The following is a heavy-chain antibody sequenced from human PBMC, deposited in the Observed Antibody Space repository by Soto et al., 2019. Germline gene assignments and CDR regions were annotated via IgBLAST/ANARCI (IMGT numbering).Heavy chain of an antibody. CDR2: IYYSGST. CDR1: GGSISSSGYY. Sequence: SETLSLTCTVSGGSISSSGYYWGWIRQPPGKGLEWIGTIYYSGSTYYNPSLKSRVTISVDTSKNQFSLKLSSVTAADTAVYYCASRGIAAAGDYWGQGTLVTISS. J-gene: IGHJ4*02. V-gene: IGHV4-39*01. CDR3: ASRGIAAAGDY. D-gene: IGHD6-13*01.